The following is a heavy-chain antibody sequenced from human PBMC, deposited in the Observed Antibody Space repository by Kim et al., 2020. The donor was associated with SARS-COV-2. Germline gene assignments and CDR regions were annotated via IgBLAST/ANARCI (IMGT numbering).Heavy chain of an antibody. Sequence: GGSLRLSCAASGFTFSSYWMHWVRQAPGKGLVWVSRINSDGSSTSYADSVKGRFTISRDNAKNTLYLQMNSLRAEDTAVYYCARAGGMVRGVGRVYGMDVWGPGNTGTGSS. V-gene: IGHV3-74*01. J-gene: IGHJ6*01. CDR3: ARAGGMVRGVGRVYGMDV. CDR1: GFTFSSYW. CDR2: INSDGSST. D-gene: IGHD3-10*01.